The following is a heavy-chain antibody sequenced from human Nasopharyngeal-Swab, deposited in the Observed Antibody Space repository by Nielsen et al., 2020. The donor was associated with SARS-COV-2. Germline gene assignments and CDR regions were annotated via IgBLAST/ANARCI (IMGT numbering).Heavy chain of an antibody. D-gene: IGHD2-2*01. V-gene: IGHV4-34*01. Sequence: WIRQPPGKGLEWIGGINHSGSTNYNPSLKSRVTISVDTSKNQFSLKLSSVTAADTAVYYCARGSLRRYCSSTSCYASSWFDPWGQGTLVTVSP. CDR3: ARGSLRRYCSSTSCYASSWFDP. J-gene: IGHJ5*02. CDR2: INHSGST.